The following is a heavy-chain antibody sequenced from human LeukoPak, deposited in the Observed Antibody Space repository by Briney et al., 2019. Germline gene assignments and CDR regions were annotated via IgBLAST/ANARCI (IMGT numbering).Heavy chain of an antibody. J-gene: IGHJ4*02. CDR2: IYYSGST. CDR1: GGSISSSSYY. V-gene: IGHV4-39*07. D-gene: IGHD4-17*01. Sequence: SETLSLTCTVSGGSISSSSYYWGWICQPPGKGLEWIGSIYYSGSTYYNPSLKSRVTISVDTSKNQFSLKLSSVTAADTAVYYCARDPSYGDPYGPLDYWGQGTLVTVSS. CDR3: ARDPSYGDPYGPLDY.